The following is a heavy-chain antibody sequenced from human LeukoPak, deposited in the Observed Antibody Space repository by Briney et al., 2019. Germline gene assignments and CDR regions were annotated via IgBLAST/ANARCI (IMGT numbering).Heavy chain of an antibody. CDR2: ISGSGGST. Sequence: PGGSQRLSCEGSGFSLSSYGMSWVRQAPGKGPEWVSSISGSGGSTYFADSVKGRFNISRDNVKNTVYLQMNSLRVEDTAIYYCVKLSLTAAGRGKTWFDLWGQGTLVSVSS. D-gene: IGHD6-13*01. CDR1: GFSLSSYG. V-gene: IGHV3-23*01. CDR3: VKLSLTAAGRGKTWFDL. J-gene: IGHJ5*01.